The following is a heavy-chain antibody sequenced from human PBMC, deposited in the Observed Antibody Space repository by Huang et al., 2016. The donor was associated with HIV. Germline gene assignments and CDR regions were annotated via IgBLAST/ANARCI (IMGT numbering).Heavy chain of an antibody. CDR2: ITAYNGDT. J-gene: IGHJ4*02. D-gene: IGHD6-13*01. V-gene: IGHV1-18*01. CDR3: AREGIAGDSD. Sequence: QVQLLQSGAEVKKPGASVKVACKASGYTFTSYGISWVRQALGQGLEWMGWITAYNGDTNYAQKFQGRLTMTTDTSTSTAYMELRSLRSDDTAMYYCAREGIAGDSDWGQGTLVTVSS. CDR1: GYTFTSYG.